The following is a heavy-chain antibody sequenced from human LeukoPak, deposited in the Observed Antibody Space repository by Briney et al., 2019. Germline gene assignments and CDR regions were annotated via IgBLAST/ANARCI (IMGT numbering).Heavy chain of an antibody. CDR1: GFTFSTHE. V-gene: IGHV3-48*03. Sequence: GGSLRLSCAASGFTFSTHEMNWVRQAPGKGLEWVSYITSSGYTIYYADSVKGRFTISRDNAKNSLYLQMNSLRAEDTAVYYCARGRYYFDYWGQGTLVTVSS. CDR3: ARGRYYFDY. J-gene: IGHJ4*02. CDR2: ITSSGYTI.